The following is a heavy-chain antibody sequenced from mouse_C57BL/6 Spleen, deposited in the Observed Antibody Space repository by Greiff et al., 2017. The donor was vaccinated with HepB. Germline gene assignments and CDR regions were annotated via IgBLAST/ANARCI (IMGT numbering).Heavy chain of an antibody. Sequence: QVQLQQPGAELVRPGSSVKLSCKASGYTFTSYWMHWVKQRPIQGLEWIGNIDPSDSETHYNQKFKDKATLTVDKSSSTAYMQLSSLTSEDSAVYYCARKGLGSLFDYWGQGTTLTVSS. J-gene: IGHJ2*01. V-gene: IGHV1-52*01. CDR1: GYTFTSYW. CDR3: ARKGLGSLFDY. D-gene: IGHD4-1*01. CDR2: IDPSDSET.